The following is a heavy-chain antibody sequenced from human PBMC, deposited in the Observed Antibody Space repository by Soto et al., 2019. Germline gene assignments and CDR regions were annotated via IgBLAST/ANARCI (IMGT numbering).Heavy chain of an antibody. D-gene: IGHD3-3*01. Sequence: EVQLVESGGGLVQPGGSLTLSCAASGFTFSDQYMDWVRLAPGKGLECVARIRNRANSPTTEYAVSVKGRFTISRDESKNSLYLQMNSVKTEDTAVYYCAGSSPSADFRAVDTWGQGTWVTVSS. V-gene: IGHV3-72*01. J-gene: IGHJ3*02. CDR3: AGSSPSADFRAVDT. CDR1: GFTFSDQY. CDR2: IRNRANSPTT.